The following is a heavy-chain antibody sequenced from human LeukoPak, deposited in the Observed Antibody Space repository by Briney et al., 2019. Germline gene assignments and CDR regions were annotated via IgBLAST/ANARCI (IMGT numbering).Heavy chain of an antibody. Sequence: GGSLRLSCAASGFTFSSYSMNWVRQAPGKGLEWVSSISSSSSYIYYADSVKGRFTISRDNAKSSLYLQMNSLRAEGTAVYYCARDCSSTSCFDYWGQGTLVTVSS. D-gene: IGHD2-2*01. J-gene: IGHJ4*02. V-gene: IGHV3-21*01. CDR1: GFTFSSYS. CDR2: ISSSSSYI. CDR3: ARDCSSTSCFDY.